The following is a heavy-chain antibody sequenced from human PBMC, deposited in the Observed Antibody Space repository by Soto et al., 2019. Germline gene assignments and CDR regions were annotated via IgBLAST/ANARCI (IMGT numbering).Heavy chain of an antibody. D-gene: IGHD3-3*01. CDR3: ASHYDFWSGYYETYYYYGMDV. Sequence: SQTRSLTCAISGDRVSSNSAAWNWIRQSPSRGLEWLGRTYYRSKWYNDYAVSVKSRITINPDTSKNQFSLQLNSVTPEDTAVYYCASHYDFWSGYYETYYYYGMDVWGQGTTVTVSS. J-gene: IGHJ6*02. CDR1: GDRVSSNSAA. CDR2: TYYRSKWYN. V-gene: IGHV6-1*01.